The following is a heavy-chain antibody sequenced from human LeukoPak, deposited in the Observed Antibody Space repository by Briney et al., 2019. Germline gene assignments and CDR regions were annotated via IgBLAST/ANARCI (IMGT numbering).Heavy chain of an antibody. CDR1: GGSISSGSYY. CDR3: ARWTLAAAGTVLFDY. Sequence: SGTLSLTCTVSGGSISSGSYYWSWIRQPAGKGLEWIGRIYTSGSTNYNPSLKSRVTISVDTSKNQFSLKLSSVTAADTAVYYCARWTLAAAGTVLFDYWGQGTLVTVSS. CDR2: IYTSGST. J-gene: IGHJ4*02. D-gene: IGHD6-13*01. V-gene: IGHV4-61*02.